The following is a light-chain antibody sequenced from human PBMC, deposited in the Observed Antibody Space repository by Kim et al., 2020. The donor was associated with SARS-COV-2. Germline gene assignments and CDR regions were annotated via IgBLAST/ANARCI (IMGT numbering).Light chain of an antibody. Sequence: VAPGERAPLSGRASQSVSSHLAWYQQNPGQAPRLLIYDASTRATGLPARFSGSGSGTEFTLTISSLQSEDFAVYYCQQYYGWPLTFGGGTKVDIK. CDR2: DAS. CDR3: QQYYGWPLT. V-gene: IGKV3-15*01. J-gene: IGKJ4*01. CDR1: QSVSSH.